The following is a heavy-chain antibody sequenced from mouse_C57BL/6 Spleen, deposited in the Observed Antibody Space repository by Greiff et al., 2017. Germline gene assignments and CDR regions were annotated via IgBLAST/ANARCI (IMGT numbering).Heavy chain of an antibody. Sequence: QVQLKQPGAELVRPGTSVKLSCKASGYTFTSYWMHWVKQRPGQGLEWIGVIDPSDSYTNYNQKFKGKATLTVDTSSSTAYMQLSSLTSEDSAVYYCARGYSNYVGYWGKGTTLTVSS. V-gene: IGHV1-59*01. CDR3: ARGYSNYVGY. CDR1: GYTFTSYW. J-gene: IGHJ2*01. CDR2: IDPSDSYT. D-gene: IGHD2-5*01.